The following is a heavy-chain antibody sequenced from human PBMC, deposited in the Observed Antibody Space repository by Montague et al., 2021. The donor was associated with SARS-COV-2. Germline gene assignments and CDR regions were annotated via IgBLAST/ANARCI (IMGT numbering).Heavy chain of an antibody. D-gene: IGHD2-8*02. CDR3: ARMEWSWWFFDY. Sequence: SETLSLTCAVSGDSLSGYYWCWLLQPPPRGRLWCGEIIYSGDTSYYPPPLSRVTISMDKSSSQFSLQMTSVTAADTAAYYCARMEWSWWFFDYWGQGTLVTVSS. CDR1: GDSLSGYY. J-gene: IGHJ4*02. V-gene: IGHV4-34*12. CDR2: IIYSGDT.